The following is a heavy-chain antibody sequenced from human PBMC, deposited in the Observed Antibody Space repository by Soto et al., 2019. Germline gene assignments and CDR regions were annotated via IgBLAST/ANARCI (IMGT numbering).Heavy chain of an antibody. V-gene: IGHV4-38-2*02. CDR3: ARDRAAVATTFDY. CDR1: GYFMTNGNY. D-gene: IGHD6-13*01. Sequence: SDTLSLTCAVSGYFMTNGNYWGWIRQSPGKGLEWIGSIYYTGRTYYNPSLKSRVTMSVDTSKNQFSLKLTSVTAADTAVYYCARDRAAVATTFDYWGPGTLVTVSS. J-gene: IGHJ4*02. CDR2: IYYTGRT.